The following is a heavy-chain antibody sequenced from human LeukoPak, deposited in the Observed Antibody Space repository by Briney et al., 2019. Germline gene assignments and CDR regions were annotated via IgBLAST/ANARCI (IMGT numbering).Heavy chain of an antibody. CDR3: TYTGWYKVPDY. CDR2: ITHSGST. J-gene: IGHJ4*02. Sequence: SETLSLTCAVYGGSVSSYYCSWIRQPPGKGLEWIGHITHSGSTNYNPSLKNRVTVSVDASKNQFSLKLSSVTAADTAVYCCTYTGWYKVPDYWGEGTLVTVSS. CDR1: GGSVSSYY. V-gene: IGHV4-34*01. D-gene: IGHD6-19*01.